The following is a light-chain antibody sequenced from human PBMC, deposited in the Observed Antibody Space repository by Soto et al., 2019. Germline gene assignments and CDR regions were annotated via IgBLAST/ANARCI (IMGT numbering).Light chain of an antibody. CDR1: QSISSW. J-gene: IGKJ1*01. CDR3: QQYNSYLRT. V-gene: IGKV1-5*01. CDR2: DAS. Sequence: DIQMTQSPSTLSASVGDRVTITCRASQSISSWLAWYKQKPGKAPKLLIYDASSLESGVPSRFSGSGSGTEFTLTISSLQPDDFATYYCQQYNSYLRTFGQGTKV.